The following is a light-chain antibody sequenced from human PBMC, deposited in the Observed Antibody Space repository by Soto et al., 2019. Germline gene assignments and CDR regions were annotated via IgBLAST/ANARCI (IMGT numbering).Light chain of an antibody. CDR1: QNIYSN. Sequence: IVMTQSPATLSVSPGERVTLSCRASQNIYSNIAWYQQRPGQAPRLLIYRASTRATGVPARFSGSGSGTDFTLTISSLQSEDFTVYSCLQYHNLWAFGQ. V-gene: IGKV3-15*01. J-gene: IGKJ1*01. CDR3: LQYHNLWA. CDR2: RAS.